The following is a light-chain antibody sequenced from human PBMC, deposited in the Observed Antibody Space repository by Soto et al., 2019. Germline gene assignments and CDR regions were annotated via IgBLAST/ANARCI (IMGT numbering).Light chain of an antibody. Sequence: QSALTQPASVSGSPGQSITISCTGTSSDVGRHNLVSWYQQHPGQAPKLMIYEFSKRPFGVSARFSASKSGNTASLTNSGLQAEDEVEYYCCSYGGSRAVFGGGTQLTVL. J-gene: IGLJ7*01. V-gene: IGLV2-23*02. CDR3: CSYGGSRAV. CDR1: SSDVGRHNL. CDR2: EFS.